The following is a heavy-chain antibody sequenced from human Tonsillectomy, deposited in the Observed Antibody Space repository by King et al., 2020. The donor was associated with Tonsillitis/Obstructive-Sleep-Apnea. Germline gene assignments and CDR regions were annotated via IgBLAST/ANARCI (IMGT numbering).Heavy chain of an antibody. J-gene: IGHJ4*02. V-gene: IGHV1-46*01. CDR1: GYTFTRWY. CDR3: ARDDVVGRYIDS. CDR2: INPSDGIT. Sequence: QLVQSRAEVKTPGASVKVSCKASGYTFTRWYIHWVRQARGQGLEWMGIINPSDGITTYAQKFQGRVTMTTDTSASTVHLQLSSLRSEDTAVYYCARDDVVGRYIDSWGQGTLVTVSS. D-gene: IGHD1-14*01.